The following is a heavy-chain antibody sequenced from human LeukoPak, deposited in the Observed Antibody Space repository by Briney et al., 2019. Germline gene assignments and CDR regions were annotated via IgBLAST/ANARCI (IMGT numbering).Heavy chain of an antibody. CDR2: ISAYNGNT. CDR1: GYTFTSYG. D-gene: IGHD3-3*01. Sequence: ASVKVSCKASGYTFTSYGISWVRQAPGQGLEWMGWISAYNGNTNYAQKLQGGVTMTTDTSTSTAYMELRSLRSDDTAVYYCARPHYDFWSGPVAGGAFDIWGQGTMVTVSS. J-gene: IGHJ3*02. V-gene: IGHV1-18*01. CDR3: ARPHYDFWSGPVAGGAFDI.